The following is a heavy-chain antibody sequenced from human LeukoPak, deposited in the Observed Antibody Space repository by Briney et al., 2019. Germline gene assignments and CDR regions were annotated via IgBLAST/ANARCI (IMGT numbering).Heavy chain of an antibody. V-gene: IGHV3-11*04. CDR1: GFTFSDYN. J-gene: IGHJ4*02. CDR2: ISRSGSTK. CDR3: ASIITYYYDSSGYGFYDY. D-gene: IGHD3-22*01. Sequence: GGSLRLSCAASGFTFSDYNMRWIRQAPGKGLEWVSSISRSGSTKYYADSVKGRFTISRDNAKNSLYLQMNSLRAEDTAVYYCASIITYYYDSSGYGFYDYWGQGTLVTVSS.